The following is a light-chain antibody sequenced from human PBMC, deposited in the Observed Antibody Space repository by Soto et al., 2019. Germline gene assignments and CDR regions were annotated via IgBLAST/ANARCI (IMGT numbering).Light chain of an antibody. CDR1: QTITTY. CDR2: GAS. CDR3: QQGHSTPWT. V-gene: IGKV1-39*01. Sequence: DIQMTQSPSSLPASVGDRVTITCRASQTITTYLNWYQQKPGKAPQLLIYGASILQSGVPSRFTGSGSGTDFTLTISSLQPEDFATYHCQQGHSTPWTFGQGTKVEIK. J-gene: IGKJ1*01.